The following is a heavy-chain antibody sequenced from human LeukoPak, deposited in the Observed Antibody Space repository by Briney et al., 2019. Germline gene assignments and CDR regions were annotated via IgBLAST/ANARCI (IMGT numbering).Heavy chain of an antibody. CDR3: ARTIAVAGIKWFDP. J-gene: IGHJ5*02. D-gene: IGHD6-19*01. Sequence: SETLSLTCTVSGGSFSSYYWTWIRQPPGKGLEWIGEINHSGSTNYNPSLKSRVTISVDTSKNQFSLKLSSVTAADTAVYYCARTIAVAGIKWFDPWDQGTLVTVSS. CDR1: GGSFSSYY. CDR2: INHSGST. V-gene: IGHV4-34*01.